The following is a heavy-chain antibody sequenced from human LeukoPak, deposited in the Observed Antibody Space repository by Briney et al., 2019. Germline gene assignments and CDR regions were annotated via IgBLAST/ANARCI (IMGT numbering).Heavy chain of an antibody. D-gene: IGHD3-9*01. CDR1: GYSFTNYW. CDR2: IYLGDSDT. J-gene: IGHJ5*02. Sequence: GESLKISCKGSGYSFTNYWIGWVRQMPGKGLEWMGIIYLGDSDTRYSPSFQGQVTISADKSISTAYLQWSSLKASDTAMYYCARQGTYYEILTPMVWFDPWGQGTLVTVSS. V-gene: IGHV5-51*01. CDR3: ARQGTYYEILTPMVWFDP.